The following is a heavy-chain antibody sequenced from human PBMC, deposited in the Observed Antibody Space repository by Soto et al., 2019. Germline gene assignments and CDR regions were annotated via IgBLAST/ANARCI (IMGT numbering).Heavy chain of an antibody. D-gene: IGHD6-19*01. J-gene: IGHJ3*02. CDR2: IKSKTDGGTT. V-gene: IGHV3-15*01. CDR3: TTDSSGWPDDAFDI. Sequence: EVQLVESGGGLVKPGGSLSLSCAASGFTFSNAWMSWVRQAPGKGLEWVGRIKSKTDGGTTDYAAPVKGRFTISRDDSKNTLYLQMNSLKTEDTAVYYCTTDSSGWPDDAFDIWGQGTMVTVSS. CDR1: GFTFSNAW.